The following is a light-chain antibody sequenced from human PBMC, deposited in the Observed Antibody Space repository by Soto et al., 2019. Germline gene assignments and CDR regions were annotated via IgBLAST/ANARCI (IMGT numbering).Light chain of an antibody. CDR3: QSYDSSLSGSV. J-gene: IGLJ7*01. Sequence: QSVLTQPPSVSGAPGQRVTISCTGSSSNIGAGYDVHWYQQLPGTAPKLLINGNNNRPSGVPDRFSGSKSGTSASLAITGLQAEDEADYYCQSYDSSLSGSVFGGGTQLT. CDR2: GNN. CDR1: SSNIGAGYD. V-gene: IGLV1-40*01.